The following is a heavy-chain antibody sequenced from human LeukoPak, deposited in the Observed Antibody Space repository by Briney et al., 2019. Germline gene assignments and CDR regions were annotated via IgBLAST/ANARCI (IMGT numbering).Heavy chain of an antibody. J-gene: IGHJ5*02. Sequence: SETLSLTCTVSGGSISGYYWSWIRQPPGKGLEWVGYIYYSGSTNYNPSLKSRVTISVDTSKNQFSLKLSSVTAADTAVYYCARGCSAGTPHNWFDPWGQGTLVTVSS. D-gene: IGHD6-13*01. V-gene: IGHV4-59*01. CDR1: GGSISGYY. CDR3: ARGCSAGTPHNWFDP. CDR2: IYYSGST.